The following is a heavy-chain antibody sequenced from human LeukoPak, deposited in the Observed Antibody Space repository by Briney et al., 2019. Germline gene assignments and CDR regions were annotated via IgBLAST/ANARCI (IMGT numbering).Heavy chain of an antibody. J-gene: IGHJ4*02. Sequence: SETLSLTCSVSGDSISGGDYYWNWIRQPPGKGLEWIGYIYYSGSTYYNPSLKSRVTISKDTSTNQFSLRLSSVAAADSAVYFCARAGKVFGVVTFDYWGLGTLVTVSS. D-gene: IGHD3-3*01. V-gene: IGHV4-30-4*08. CDR2: IYYSGST. CDR1: GDSISGGDYY. CDR3: ARAGKVFGVVTFDY.